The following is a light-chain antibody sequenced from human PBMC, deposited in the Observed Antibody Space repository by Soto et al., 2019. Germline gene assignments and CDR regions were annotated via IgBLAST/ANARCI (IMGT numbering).Light chain of an antibody. J-gene: IGKJ1*01. V-gene: IGKV1-39*01. CDR1: QSISSY. Sequence: DIQMTQSPSSLSASVGDRVTITCRASQSISSYLNWYQQKPGKAHKLLIYAASSLQSGVPSRFSGSGSGTDFTLNIRSLQPEDFATYYCQQSYSTPTWTFGQGTKVDIK. CDR3: QQSYSTPTWT. CDR2: AAS.